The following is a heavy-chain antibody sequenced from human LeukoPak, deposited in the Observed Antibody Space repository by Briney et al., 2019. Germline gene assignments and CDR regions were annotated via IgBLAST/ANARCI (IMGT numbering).Heavy chain of an antibody. CDR1: GGSSSGHY. Sequence: KPSETLSLTCGVYGGSSSGHYWSWIRQPPGKGLEWIGEISHSGSISYTPSLKSRVTISLDTSKNQFSLRLTSVTAADTAVYYCARVLHCSGGSCYFYFDYWGQGTLVTVSS. J-gene: IGHJ4*02. CDR2: ISHSGSI. D-gene: IGHD2-15*01. CDR3: ARVLHCSGGSCYFYFDY. V-gene: IGHV4-34*01.